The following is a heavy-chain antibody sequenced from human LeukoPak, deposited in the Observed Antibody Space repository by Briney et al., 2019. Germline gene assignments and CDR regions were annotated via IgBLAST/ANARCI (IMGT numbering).Heavy chain of an antibody. CDR3: ARGAGYYGY. D-gene: IGHD3-22*01. J-gene: IGHJ4*02. CDR2: IYYSGST. Sequence: SETLSLTCTVSGGSISRYYCSWIRQPPGKGLEWIGYIYYSGSTNYNPSLKSRVTISVDTSKNQFSLKLSSVTAADTAVYYCARGAGYYGYWGQGTLVTVSS. V-gene: IGHV4-59*01. CDR1: GGSISRYY.